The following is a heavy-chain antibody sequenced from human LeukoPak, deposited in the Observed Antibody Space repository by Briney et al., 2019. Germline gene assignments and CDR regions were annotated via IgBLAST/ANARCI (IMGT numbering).Heavy chain of an antibody. CDR2: ISSSSSYI. CDR3: ARDPTLSGSGWYRGNY. CDR1: GFTFSSHT. D-gene: IGHD6-19*01. Sequence: GGSLRLSCAASGFTFSSHTMNWVRQAPGKGLEWVSSISSSSSYIYYADSVKGRFTISRDNAKNSLYLQMNSLRAEDTAVYYCARDPTLSGSGWYRGNYWGQGTLVTVSS. V-gene: IGHV3-21*01. J-gene: IGHJ4*02.